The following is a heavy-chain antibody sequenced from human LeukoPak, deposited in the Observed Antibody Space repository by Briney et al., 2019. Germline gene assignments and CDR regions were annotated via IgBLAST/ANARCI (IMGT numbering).Heavy chain of an antibody. D-gene: IGHD3-3*01. Sequence: GASVKVSCKASGYTFTGYYVHWVRQAPGQGLEWMGRINPNSGGTNYAQKFQGRVTMTRDTSISTAYMELSRLRSDDTAVYYCARMVGELEWLLYGFDYWGQGTLVTVSS. CDR3: ARMVGELEWLLYGFDY. J-gene: IGHJ4*02. CDR1: GYTFTGYY. V-gene: IGHV1-2*06. CDR2: INPNSGGT.